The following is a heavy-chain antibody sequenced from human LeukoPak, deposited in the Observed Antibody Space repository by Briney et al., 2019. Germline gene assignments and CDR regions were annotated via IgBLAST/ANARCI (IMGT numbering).Heavy chain of an antibody. CDR1: GYTFTSYA. Sequence: GASVKVSCKASGYTFTSYAMNWVRQAPGQGLEWMGWINTNTGNPTYAQGFTGRFVFSLDTSVSTAYLQISSLKAEDTAVYYCARAASVGYDFWSGYSGIDYRGQGTLVTVSS. V-gene: IGHV7-4-1*02. J-gene: IGHJ4*02. D-gene: IGHD3-3*01. CDR2: INTNTGNP. CDR3: ARAASVGYDFWSGYSGIDY.